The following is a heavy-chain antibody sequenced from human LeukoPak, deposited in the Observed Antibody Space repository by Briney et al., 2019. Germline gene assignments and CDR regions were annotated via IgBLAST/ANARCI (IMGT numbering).Heavy chain of an antibody. CDR3: ARVFQSSMDV. Sequence: PGGSLRLSCAASGFTFSSYWMHWVRQAPGKGLDWVSAIGSSGGDTFYADSVKGRFTISRDNSKNTLSLQMNSLRAEDTAVYYCARVFQSSMDVWGKGTTVTVSS. CDR2: IGSSGGDT. V-gene: IGHV3-23*01. J-gene: IGHJ6*03. CDR1: GFTFSSYW.